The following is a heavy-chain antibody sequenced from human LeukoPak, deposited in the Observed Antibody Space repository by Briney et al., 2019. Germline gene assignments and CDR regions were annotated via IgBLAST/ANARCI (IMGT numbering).Heavy chain of an antibody. CDR1: GGTSSSYA. D-gene: IGHD3-9*01. J-gene: IGHJ4*02. V-gene: IGHV1-69*13. CDR3: ASYGDYDILTGYYSEQHYFDY. Sequence: ASVKVSCKASGGTSSSYAISWVRQAPGQGLEWMGGIIPIFGTANYAQKFQGRVTITADESTSTAYMELSSLRSEDTAVYYCASYGDYDILTGYYSEQHYFDYWGQGALVTVSS. CDR2: IIPIFGTA.